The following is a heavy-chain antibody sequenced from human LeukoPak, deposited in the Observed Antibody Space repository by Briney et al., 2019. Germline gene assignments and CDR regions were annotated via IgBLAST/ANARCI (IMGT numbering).Heavy chain of an antibody. CDR3: ARDPYSSSWPYSPFDY. Sequence: ASVKVSCKASGYTFTSYAMHWVRQAPGQRLEWMGWINAGNGNTKYSQKFQGRITITRDTSASTAYMELSSLRSEDTAVYYCARDPYSSSWPYSPFDYWGQGTLVTVSS. CDR1: GYTFTSYA. V-gene: IGHV1-3*01. D-gene: IGHD6-13*01. J-gene: IGHJ4*02. CDR2: INAGNGNT.